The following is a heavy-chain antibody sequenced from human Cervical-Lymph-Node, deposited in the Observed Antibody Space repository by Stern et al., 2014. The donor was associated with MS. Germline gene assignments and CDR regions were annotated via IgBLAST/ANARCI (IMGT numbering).Heavy chain of an antibody. J-gene: IGHJ4*02. D-gene: IGHD1-26*01. CDR1: GFIFRHFA. CDR3: AKGGSGSYLD. CDR2: ISFDGRDK. V-gene: IGHV3-30*04. Sequence: QVQLVQSGGGVVQPGRSLRLSCAASGFIFRHFAAHWVRQPPGTGLAWVAIISFDGRDKYYTDSVKGRFTVSRDNSKNRLYLEMNSLRLEDTAVYYCAKGGSGSYLDWGQGSLVTVSS.